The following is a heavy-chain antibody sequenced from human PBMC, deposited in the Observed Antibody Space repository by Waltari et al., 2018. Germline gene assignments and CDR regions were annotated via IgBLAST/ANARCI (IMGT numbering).Heavy chain of an antibody. Sequence: EVQLVESGGGLVQPGGSLSLSCAASGFTFSNYWINWLRQAPGKGLEWVANVQHDGTEKYYLDSVKGRFTISRDNAKSSLYLQMDSLRAEDTAIYYCARDGRGVNSQFNLFDLWGQGLQVTVSS. CDR3: ARDGRGVNSQFNLFDL. D-gene: IGHD2-8*01. CDR2: VQHDGTEK. J-gene: IGHJ5*02. CDR1: GFTFSNYW. V-gene: IGHV3-7*01.